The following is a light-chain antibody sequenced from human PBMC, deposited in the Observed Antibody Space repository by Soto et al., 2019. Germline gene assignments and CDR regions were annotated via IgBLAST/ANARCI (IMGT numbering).Light chain of an antibody. J-gene: IGLJ1*01. V-gene: IGLV2-14*01. Sequence: QSVLTQPASVSGSPGQPITISCTGTSSDVGGYNYVSWYQQHPGKAPKLMIYDVSNRPSGVSNRFSGSKSGNTASLTIPGLQAEDEADYYCSSYTSSSTLGVFGTGTKVTVL. CDR3: SSYTSSSTLGV. CDR1: SSDVGGYNY. CDR2: DVS.